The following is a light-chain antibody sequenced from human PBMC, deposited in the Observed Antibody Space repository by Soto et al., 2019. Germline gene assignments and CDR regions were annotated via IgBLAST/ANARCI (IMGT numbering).Light chain of an antibody. Sequence: EVVMTQSPATLSVSPGERATLSCRASQSVSSNLAWYQQKPGQAPRLLIYGASSRATGIPDRFSGSGSGTDFTLTISRLEPEDFALYYCQQFSNRLTFGGGSKV. CDR2: GAS. V-gene: IGKV3D-15*01. CDR3: QQFSNRLT. J-gene: IGKJ4*01. CDR1: QSVSSN.